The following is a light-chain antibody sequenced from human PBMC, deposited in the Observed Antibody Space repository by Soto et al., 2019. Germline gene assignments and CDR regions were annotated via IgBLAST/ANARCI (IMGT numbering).Light chain of an antibody. CDR1: QSISSSY. CDR2: DAS. CDR3: HQYGSSPLT. Sequence: EIVLTQSPGTLSLSPGERATLSCRASQSISSSYLAWYQQKPGQAPRLLMYDASSRATGIPDRFSGSGSGTDFTLTISRLEAEDSAVYYCHQYGSSPLTFGPGTKVDIK. V-gene: IGKV3-20*01. J-gene: IGKJ3*01.